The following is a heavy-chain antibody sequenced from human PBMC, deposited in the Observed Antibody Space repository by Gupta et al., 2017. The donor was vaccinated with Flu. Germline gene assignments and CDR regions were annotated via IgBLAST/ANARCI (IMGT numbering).Heavy chain of an antibody. CDR1: GFTFSSAG. CDR3: ARDWGAGDTSCLDF. D-gene: IGHD2-2*01. V-gene: IGHV3-33*01. J-gene: IGHJ4*02. Sequence: SGFTFSSAGMHWVRQAPGKGLEWVAAIWYEGNTKYYSDSVKGRFTISRDNSRNTLSLQMNSLRADDTALYYCARDWGAGDTSCLDFWGQGTRVTVSS. CDR2: IWYEGNTK.